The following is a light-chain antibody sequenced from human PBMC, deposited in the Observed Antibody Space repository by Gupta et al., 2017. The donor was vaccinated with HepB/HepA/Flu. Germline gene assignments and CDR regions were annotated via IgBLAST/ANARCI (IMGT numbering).Light chain of an antibody. CDR1: QSVSSY. Sequence: EIVLTQSPATLSLSPGERATLSCRASQSVSSYLSWYQQKPGQAPRLLVYDASGRATGIPARFSGSGSGTDFTLTISSLEPEDFALYYCQQRYSWPLTFGGGTKVEIK. J-gene: IGKJ4*01. CDR2: DAS. V-gene: IGKV3-11*01. CDR3: QQRYSWPLT.